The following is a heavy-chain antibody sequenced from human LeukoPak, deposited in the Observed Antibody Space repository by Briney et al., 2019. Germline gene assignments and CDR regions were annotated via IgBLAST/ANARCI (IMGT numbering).Heavy chain of an antibody. CDR3: ARDRYGSYYDSSGYTYYFDY. CDR2: IYTSGST. Sequence: SETLSLTCTVSGGSISSGSYYWSWLRQPAGKGLEWIGRIYTSGSTNYNPSLKSRVTISVDTSKNQFSLKLSSVTAADTAVYYCARDRYGSYYDSSGYTYYFDYWGQGTLVTVSS. V-gene: IGHV4-61*02. J-gene: IGHJ4*02. CDR1: GGSISSGSYY. D-gene: IGHD3-22*01.